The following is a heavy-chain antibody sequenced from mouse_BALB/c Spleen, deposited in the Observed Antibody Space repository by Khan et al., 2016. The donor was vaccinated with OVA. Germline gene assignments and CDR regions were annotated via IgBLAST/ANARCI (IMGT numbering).Heavy chain of an antibody. CDR3: ARGGLALYTMDY. J-gene: IGHJ4*01. Sequence: QVQLQQSGAELVRPGVSVKISCKGSGYTFTDYAMHWVKQSHAKSLEWIGVISTYYGDANYNQQFKGKATMTVDKSSNTAYMDLARLTSDDSAIYYCARGGLALYTMDYWGQGTSVTVSS. CDR1: GYTFTDYA. CDR2: ISTYYGDA. V-gene: IGHV1S137*01.